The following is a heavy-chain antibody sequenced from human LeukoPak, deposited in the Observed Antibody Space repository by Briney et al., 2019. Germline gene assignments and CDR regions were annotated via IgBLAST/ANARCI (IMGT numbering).Heavy chain of an antibody. CDR1: GVSFSSSRYY. Sequence: SETLSLTCTVSGVSFSSSRYYWVWIRRPPGKGLEWIGSIFYTGTTYYNPSLKSRVTISVDTSKSQFSLKLTSVTAADTAVYYCAEVAVPRNGVPNNAFDIWGQGTMVTVSS. D-gene: IGHD6-19*01. V-gene: IGHV4-39*01. J-gene: IGHJ3*02. CDR3: AEVAVPRNGVPNNAFDI. CDR2: IFYTGTT.